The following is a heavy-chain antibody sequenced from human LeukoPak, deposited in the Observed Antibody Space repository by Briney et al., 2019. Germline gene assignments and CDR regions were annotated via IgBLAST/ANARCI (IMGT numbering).Heavy chain of an antibody. D-gene: IGHD3-9*01. CDR1: GFPFSSYW. V-gene: IGHV3-7*01. J-gene: IGHJ5*02. CDR2: IKPDGSEK. Sequence: GGSLRLSCAASGFPFSSYWMSWVRQAPGKGLEWVANIKPDGSEKSYVDSVKGRFTISRDNAKNSLYLQMNSLRAEDTAVYYCARDGRADGILTGYSIGSWFDPWGQGTLVTVSS. CDR3: ARDGRADGILTGYSIGSWFDP.